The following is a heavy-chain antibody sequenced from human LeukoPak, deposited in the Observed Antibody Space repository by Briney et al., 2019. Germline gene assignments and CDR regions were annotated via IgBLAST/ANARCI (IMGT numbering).Heavy chain of an antibody. CDR2: ISSGSSTI. CDR3: AKDPDYYDSSSFDY. CDR1: GFTFSSYE. Sequence: PGGSLRLSCAASGFTFSSYEMSWVRQAPGKGLEWVSYISSGSSTIYYADSVKGRFTISRDNAKNSLYLQMNSLRAEDTAVYYCAKDPDYYDSSSFDYWGQGTLVTVSS. V-gene: IGHV3-48*03. J-gene: IGHJ4*02. D-gene: IGHD3-22*01.